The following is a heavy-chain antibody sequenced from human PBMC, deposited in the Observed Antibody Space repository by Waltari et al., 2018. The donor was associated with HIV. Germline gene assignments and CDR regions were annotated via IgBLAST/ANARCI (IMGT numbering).Heavy chain of an antibody. CDR3: ARDVGRGDSSAWYKWFDS. J-gene: IGHJ5*01. D-gene: IGHD6-19*01. V-gene: IGHV1-2*02. Sequence: QVQLVQSGAAVKKPGASVKVSCKASGYTFIGNYMHWVRQAPGQGLEWMGWINPKSGGTNYAQKFQGRVTMTRDTSISTVYMELSRLRSDDTAVYYCARDVGRGDSSAWYKWFDSWGQGTRVTVSS. CDR2: INPKSGGT. CDR1: GYTFIGNY.